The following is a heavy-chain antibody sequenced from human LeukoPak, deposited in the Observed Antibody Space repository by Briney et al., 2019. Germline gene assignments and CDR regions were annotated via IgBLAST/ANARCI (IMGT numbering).Heavy chain of an antibody. Sequence: EASVKVSCKASGGTFSSYTISWVRQAPGQGLEWMGRIIPILGIANYAQKFQGRVTMTRDTSINTAYMELSSLRSEDTAVYYCARGVGDLGDYWGQGTLVTVSS. CDR3: ARGVGDLGDY. D-gene: IGHD3-16*01. CDR1: GGTFSSYT. V-gene: IGHV1-69*02. CDR2: IIPILGIA. J-gene: IGHJ4*02.